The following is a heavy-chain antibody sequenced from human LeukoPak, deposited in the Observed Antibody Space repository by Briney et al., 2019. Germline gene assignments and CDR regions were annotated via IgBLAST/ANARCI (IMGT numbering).Heavy chain of an antibody. D-gene: IGHD2-15*01. CDR2: IKQDGSEK. CDR1: GFTFSSYW. V-gene: IGHV3-7*01. CDR3: ARDSGKRYCSGGSCYSDD. Sequence: GGSLRLSCAASGFTFSSYWMSWVRQAPGKGLEWVANIKQDGSEKYYVDSVKGRFTISRDNAKNSLYLQMSSLRAEDTAVYYCARDSGKRYCSGGSCYSDDWGQGTLVTVSS. J-gene: IGHJ4*02.